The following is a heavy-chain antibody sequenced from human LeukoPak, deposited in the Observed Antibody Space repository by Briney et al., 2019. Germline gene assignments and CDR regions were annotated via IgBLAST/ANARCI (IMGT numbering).Heavy chain of an antibody. J-gene: IGHJ3*01. CDR2: IGSSGGST. CDR1: GFMFSNHA. V-gene: IGHV3-23*01. Sequence: PGGSLRLSCAGSGFMFSNHAMSWIRQAPGKGLEWVSLIGSSGGSTYYADSVKGRFTISRDNSKNTLSLQMNSLRVEDTAIYYCAKDIQLSTWGLGTMVTVSS. D-gene: IGHD5-24*01. CDR3: AKDIQLST.